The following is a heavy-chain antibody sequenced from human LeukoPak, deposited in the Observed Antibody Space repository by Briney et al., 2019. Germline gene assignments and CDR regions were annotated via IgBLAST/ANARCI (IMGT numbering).Heavy chain of an antibody. CDR2: IYYSGST. Sequence: SETLSLTCTVSGGSISSGDYYWSWIRQPPGTGLEWIGYIYYSGSTYYNPSLKSRVTISVDTSKDQFSLKLSSVTAADTAVYYCAKDRPIYAGRFDPWGQGTLVTVSS. V-gene: IGHV4-30-4*01. D-gene: IGHD1-14*01. CDR3: AKDRPIYAGRFDP. J-gene: IGHJ5*02. CDR1: GGSISSGDYY.